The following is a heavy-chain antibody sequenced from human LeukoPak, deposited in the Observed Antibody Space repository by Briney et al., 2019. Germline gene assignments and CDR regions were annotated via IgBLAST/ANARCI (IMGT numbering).Heavy chain of an antibody. CDR2: ISSSGSTI. D-gene: IGHD6-19*01. Sequence: GSLRLSCAASGFTFSSYEMNWVRQAPGKGLEWVSYISSSGSTIYYADSVKGRFTVSRDNAKNSLYLQMNSLRAEDTAVYYCARISSLAVAGINWGQGTLVTVSS. CDR1: GFTFSSYE. V-gene: IGHV3-48*03. J-gene: IGHJ4*02. CDR3: ARISSLAVAGIN.